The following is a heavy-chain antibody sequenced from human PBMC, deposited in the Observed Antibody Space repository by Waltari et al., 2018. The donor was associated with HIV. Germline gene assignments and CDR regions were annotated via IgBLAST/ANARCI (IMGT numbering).Heavy chain of an antibody. CDR1: GFTFRSYG. D-gene: IGHD3-9*01. V-gene: IGHV3-30*18. J-gene: IGHJ6*02. Sequence: QPGRSLRLSCAASGFTFRSYGMHWVRQASGKGLEWVAVISYDGSNKYYADSVKGRFTISRDNSKNTLYLQMNSLRAEDTAVYYCAKDTDLTGFFYYYGLDVWGQGTTVTVSS. CDR3: AKDTDLTGFFYYYGLDV. CDR2: ISYDGSNK.